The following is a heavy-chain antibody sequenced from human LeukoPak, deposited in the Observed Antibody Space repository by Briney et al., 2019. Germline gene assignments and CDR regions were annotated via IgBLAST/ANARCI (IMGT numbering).Heavy chain of an antibody. V-gene: IGHV1-69*13. CDR1: GGTFSSYA. Sequence: SVKVSCTASGGTFSSYAISWVRQAPGQGLEWMGGIIPIFGTANYAQKFQGRVTITADESTSTAYMELSSLRSEDTAVYYCARSRGTCYSCGDYWGQGTLVTVSS. D-gene: IGHD2-15*01. CDR2: IIPIFGTA. J-gene: IGHJ4*02. CDR3: ARSRGTCYSCGDY.